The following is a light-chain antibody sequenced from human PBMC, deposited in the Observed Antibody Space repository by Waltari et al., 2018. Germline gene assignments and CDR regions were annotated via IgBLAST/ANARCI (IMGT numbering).Light chain of an antibody. Sequence: QSALTQPASVSGSPGQSITISCTGTSSDGGNYNLVPWYQQHPGKAPKLMIYAVSKRPSGVSDRFSGSKSGDMASLTISGLQPEDEAEYFCSSYAGSSKGVFGGGTKVTVL. CDR2: AVS. J-gene: IGLJ2*01. CDR1: SSDGGNYNL. CDR3: SSYAGSSKGV. V-gene: IGLV2-23*02.